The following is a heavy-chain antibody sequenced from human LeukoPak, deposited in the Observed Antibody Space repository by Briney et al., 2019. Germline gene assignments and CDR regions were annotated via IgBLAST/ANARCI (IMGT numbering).Heavy chain of an antibody. J-gene: IGHJ4*02. V-gene: IGHV3-21*01. Sequence: GGSLRLSCAASGFTFSSYSMNWVRQAPGKGLEWVSSISSSSSYIYYADSVKGRFTISRGNAKNSLYLQMNSLRAEDTAVYYCARDPGSGIQLWFFWYWGQGTLVTVSS. CDR3: ARDPGSGIQLWFFWY. D-gene: IGHD5-18*01. CDR1: GFTFSSYS. CDR2: ISSSSSYI.